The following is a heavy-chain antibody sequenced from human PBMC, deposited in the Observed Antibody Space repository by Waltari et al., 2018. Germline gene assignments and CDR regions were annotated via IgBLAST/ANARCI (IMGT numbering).Heavy chain of an antibody. Sequence: EVQLVESGGGLVQPGGSLRLSCAASGFTFSSYEMNWVRQAPGKGLDGGSYISNSGSTIYDADSVKGRFTISRDNAKNSLYLQMNSLRAEDTAVYYCARYLTGTFAYYFDYWGQGTLVTVSS. CDR1: GFTFSSYE. CDR2: ISNSGSTI. V-gene: IGHV3-48*03. J-gene: IGHJ4*02. D-gene: IGHD3-9*01. CDR3: ARYLTGTFAYYFDY.